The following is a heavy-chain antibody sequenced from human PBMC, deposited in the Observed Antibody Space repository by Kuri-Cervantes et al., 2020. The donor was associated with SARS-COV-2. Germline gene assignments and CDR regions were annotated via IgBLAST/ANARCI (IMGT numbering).Heavy chain of an antibody. V-gene: IGHV3-48*03. CDR1: GFTFSSYE. CDR3: AKDSIRFLEWLYYMDV. J-gene: IGHJ6*03. Sequence: LSLTCAASGFTFSSYEMNWVRQAPGKGLEWVSYISSSGSTIYYADSVKGRFTISRDNSKNTLYLQMNSLRAEDTAVYYCAKDSIRFLEWLYYMDVWGKGTTVTVSS. CDR2: ISSSGSTI. D-gene: IGHD3-3*01.